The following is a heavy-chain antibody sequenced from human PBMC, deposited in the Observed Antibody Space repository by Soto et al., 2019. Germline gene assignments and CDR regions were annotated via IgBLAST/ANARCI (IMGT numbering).Heavy chain of an antibody. V-gene: IGHV3-15*01. CDR2: IKGSHAGGTT. Sequence: EVQLVESGGGLVEPGGSIRLSCVASGFTFSRAYMTWVRQAPGKGLEWVGRIKGSHAGGTTDYATSVKGRFTISRDDSKNTLYLQLNSLKTEDTSLYYCATEGGYPGSNFYGAYWGQGTLVTGSS. CDR3: ATEGGYPGSNFYGAY. CDR1: GFTFSRAY. D-gene: IGHD1-26*01. J-gene: IGHJ4*02.